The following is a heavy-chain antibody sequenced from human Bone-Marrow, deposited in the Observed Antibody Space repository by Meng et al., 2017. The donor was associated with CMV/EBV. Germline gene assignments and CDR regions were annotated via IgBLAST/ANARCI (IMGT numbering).Heavy chain of an antibody. D-gene: IGHD6-6*01. CDR2: VYYSTST. CDR3: ASSRYSSSSWFDY. J-gene: IGHJ4*02. V-gene: IGHV4-59*05. Sequence: SETLSLTCTVSGGSISSYYWSWARQPPGKGLEWIGSVYYSTSTYYNPSLKSRVTISVDTSKNQFSLKLPSMTAADTAVYYCASSRYSSSSWFDYWGQGTPVTVSS. CDR1: GGSISSYY.